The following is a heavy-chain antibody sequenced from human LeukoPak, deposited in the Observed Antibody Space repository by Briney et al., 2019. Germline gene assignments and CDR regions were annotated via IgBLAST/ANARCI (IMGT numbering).Heavy chain of an antibody. CDR3: AKDVRRWIQLWFDAFDI. CDR1: GFTFSSYG. CDR2: ISYDGSNK. J-gene: IGHJ3*02. D-gene: IGHD5-18*01. Sequence: GGSLRLSCAASGFTFSSYGMHWVRQAPGKGLEWVAVISYDGSNKYYADSVKGRFTISRDNAKNSLYLQMNSLRAEDTAVYYCAKDVRRWIQLWFDAFDIWGQGTMVTVSS. V-gene: IGHV3-30*18.